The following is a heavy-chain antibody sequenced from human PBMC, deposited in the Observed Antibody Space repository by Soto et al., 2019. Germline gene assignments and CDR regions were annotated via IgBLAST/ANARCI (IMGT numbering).Heavy chain of an antibody. CDR3: ARGLSDRGTPGTPFDY. J-gene: IGHJ4*02. V-gene: IGHV4-31*03. CDR2: IYYSGST. CDR1: GGSISSGGYY. Sequence: QVQLQESGPGLVKPSQTLSLTCTVSGGSISSGGYYWSWIRQHPGKGLEWIGYIYYSGSTYYNPSLKSRVTISVDTSKNPFSLKLSSVTAADTAVYYCARGLSDRGTPGTPFDYWGQGTLVTVSS. D-gene: IGHD3-10*01.